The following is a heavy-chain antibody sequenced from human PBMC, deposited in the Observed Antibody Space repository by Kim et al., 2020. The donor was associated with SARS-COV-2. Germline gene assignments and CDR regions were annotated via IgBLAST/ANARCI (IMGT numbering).Heavy chain of an antibody. CDR2: IYYSGST. J-gene: IGHJ5*02. CDR3: ARVVIPQRFFIIAAADLGGWFDP. CDR1: GGSISSGGYY. V-gene: IGHV4-31*03. Sequence: SETLSLTCTVSGGSISSGGYYWSWIRQHPGKGLEWIGYIYYSGSTYYNPSLKSRVTISVDTSKNQFSLKLSSVTAADTAVYYCARVVIPQRFFIIAAADLGGWFDPWGQGTLVTVSS. D-gene: IGHD6-13*01.